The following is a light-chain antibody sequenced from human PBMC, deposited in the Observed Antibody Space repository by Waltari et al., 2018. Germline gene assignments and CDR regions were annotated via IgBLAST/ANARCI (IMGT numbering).Light chain of an antibody. Sequence: DIAMTQSPDSLAVSPGEGATLSCRASETIKTNLAWYQQKPGQAPRLLIYDASTRATGIPARFSGSGSGTEFTLTISSLQSEDFAIYFCQQYNEWPPISTFGQGTNLEIK. CDR1: ETIKTN. CDR2: DAS. J-gene: IGKJ2*01. V-gene: IGKV3-15*01. CDR3: QQYNEWPPIST.